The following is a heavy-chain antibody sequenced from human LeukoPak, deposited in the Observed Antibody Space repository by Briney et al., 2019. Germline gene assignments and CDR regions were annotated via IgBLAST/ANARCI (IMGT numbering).Heavy chain of an antibody. Sequence: ASVKVSCKASGGTFSSYAISWVRQAPGQGLEWMEGIIPIFGTANYAQKFQGRVTITADESTSTAYMELSSLRSEDTAVYYCAIGTAGTTVTLFDYWGQGTLVTASS. CDR3: AIGTAGTTVTLFDY. V-gene: IGHV1-69*13. D-gene: IGHD4-17*01. CDR2: IIPIFGTA. J-gene: IGHJ4*02. CDR1: GGTFSSYA.